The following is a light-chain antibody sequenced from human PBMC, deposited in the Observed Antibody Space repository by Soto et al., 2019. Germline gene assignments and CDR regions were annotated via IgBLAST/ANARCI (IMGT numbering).Light chain of an antibody. CDR1: QGIAFY. CDR2: AAS. Sequence: DVQMTQSPSSLSASVGDTVTITCRASQGIAFYLAWFQQRPGKAPNLLISAASNLQSGVPSRFSGSGSGTDFTLTISILQHEDVATYYCQKYDTAPFTFGPGTRVEVK. CDR3: QKYDTAPFT. V-gene: IGKV1-27*01. J-gene: IGKJ3*01.